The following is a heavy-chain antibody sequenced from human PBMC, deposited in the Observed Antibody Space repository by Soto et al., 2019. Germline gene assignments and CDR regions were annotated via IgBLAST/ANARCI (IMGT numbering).Heavy chain of an antibody. V-gene: IGHV3-23*01. CDR3: AKLSGDSWGYFDY. Sequence: EVQLLESGGGLVQPGGSLRLSCAASGFTFSSYAMSWVRQAPGKGLKWVSALTSSGGNTYYADSVEGRFTISRDNSKNTLYLQMNSLGAEDTAVYYCAKLSGDSWGYFDYWGQGTLVTVSS. CDR2: LTSSGGNT. J-gene: IGHJ4*02. D-gene: IGHD2-21*02. CDR1: GFTFSSYA.